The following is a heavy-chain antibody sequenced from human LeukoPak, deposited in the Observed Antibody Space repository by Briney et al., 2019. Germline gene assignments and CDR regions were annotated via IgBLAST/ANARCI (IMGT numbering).Heavy chain of an antibody. J-gene: IGHJ4*02. CDR3: ARDRPSSGYPLIDY. V-gene: IGHV3-30*03. CDR2: ISYDGSNK. D-gene: IGHD5-12*01. Sequence: PGRSLRLSCAASGFTFSSYGMHWVRQAPGKRLEWVAVISYDGSNKYYADSVKGRFTISRDNSKNTLYLQMNSLRAEDTAVYYCARDRPSSGYPLIDYWGQGTLVTVSS. CDR1: GFTFSSYG.